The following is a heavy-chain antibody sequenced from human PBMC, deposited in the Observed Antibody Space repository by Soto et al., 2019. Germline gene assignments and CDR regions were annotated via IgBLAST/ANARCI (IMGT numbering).Heavy chain of an antibody. CDR1: GVTFTSYC. CDR2: ISAYNGNT. J-gene: IGHJ6*02. CDR3: ASGKYDFWSGYPYYYGMDV. D-gene: IGHD3-3*01. Sequence: ASVKVSCKAYGVTFTSYCISWVRQAPGQGLEWMGWISAYNGNTNYAQKLQGRVTMTTDTSTSTAYMELRSLRSDDTAVYYCASGKYDFWSGYPYYYGMDVWGQGTTVTVSS. V-gene: IGHV1-18*01.